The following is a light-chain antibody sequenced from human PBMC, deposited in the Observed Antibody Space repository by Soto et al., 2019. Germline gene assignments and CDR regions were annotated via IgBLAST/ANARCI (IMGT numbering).Light chain of an antibody. V-gene: IGKV3-20*01. CDR1: QNIRGNE. CDR3: QDYGTSAPWT. Sequence: VLTQSPGTLSLSPGERATLSCRASQNIRGNELAWYQQKPGQAPRLLIYRGSSRATDIPDRFSGRGSGTDFPLTISRLEPEDFAVYYCQDYGTSAPWTFGQGTKVEIK. J-gene: IGKJ1*01. CDR2: RGS.